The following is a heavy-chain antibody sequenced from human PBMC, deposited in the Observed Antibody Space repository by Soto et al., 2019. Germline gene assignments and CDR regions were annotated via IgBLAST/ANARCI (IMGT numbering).Heavy chain of an antibody. CDR1: GGTFSSYA. CDR3: AREESSSSSYYYYGMDV. D-gene: IGHD6-6*01. CDR2: IIPIFGTA. Sequence: QVQLVQSGAEVKKPGSSVKVSCKASGGTFSSYAISWVRQAPGQGLEWMGGIIPIFGTANYAQKFQGRVTITADESTSTAYMELRSLRSEDTAVYYCAREESSSSSYYYYGMDVWGQGTTVTVSS. V-gene: IGHV1-69*01. J-gene: IGHJ6*02.